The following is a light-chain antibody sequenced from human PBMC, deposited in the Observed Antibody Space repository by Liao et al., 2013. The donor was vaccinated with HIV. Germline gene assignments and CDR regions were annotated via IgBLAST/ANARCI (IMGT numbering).Light chain of an antibody. Sequence: SYVLTQSPSVSVAPGQTANITCGGNNIGSKSVHWYQQKPGQAPVLVIHYDNGRPSGIPERFSGSNSENTGTLTISGTQAVDEAVYYCQAWDRDTALFGGGTKLTVL. J-gene: IGLJ2*01. CDR1: NIGSKS. CDR2: YDN. CDR3: QAWDRDTAL. V-gene: IGLV3-21*01.